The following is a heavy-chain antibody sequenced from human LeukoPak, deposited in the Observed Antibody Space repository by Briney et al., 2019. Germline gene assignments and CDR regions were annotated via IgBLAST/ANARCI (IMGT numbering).Heavy chain of an antibody. D-gene: IGHD3-9*01. V-gene: IGHV1-2*02. CDR2: INPNSGGT. Sequence: GASVKVSCKASGYTFTGYYMHWVRQAPGQGLEWTGWINPNSGGTNYAQKFQGRVTMTRDTSISTAYMELSRLRSDDTAVYYCARLPILTGYSPLYFDYWGQGTLVTVSS. CDR3: ARLPILTGYSPLYFDY. J-gene: IGHJ4*02. CDR1: GYTFTGYY.